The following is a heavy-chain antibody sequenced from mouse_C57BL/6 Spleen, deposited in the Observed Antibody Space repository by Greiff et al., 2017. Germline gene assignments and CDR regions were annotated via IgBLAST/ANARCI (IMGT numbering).Heavy chain of an antibody. CDR1: GFSLTSYG. CDR3: AIQGSYYGPMDY. CDR2: IWSDGNT. J-gene: IGHJ4*01. V-gene: IGHV2-6-1*01. D-gene: IGHD2-1*01. Sequence: VKLMESGPGLVAPSQSLSITCTVSGFSLTSYGVHWVRQPPGKGLEWLVVIWSDGNTTYNSALKSRLSISKDKSKSQVFLKMNSLQTDDTDMYYCAIQGSYYGPMDYWGQGTSVTVSS.